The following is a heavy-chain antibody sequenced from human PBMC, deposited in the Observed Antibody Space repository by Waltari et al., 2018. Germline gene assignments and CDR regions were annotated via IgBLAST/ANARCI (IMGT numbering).Heavy chain of an antibody. CDR2: ISYDGNIK. D-gene: IGHD6-19*01. CDR3: ARDSGYSVAWSVGDY. CDR1: GFTFNRHA. V-gene: IGHV3-30-3*01. Sequence: QVQLVESGGGVVQPGRSLRVSCAASGFTFNRHAMHWVRQAPGKGLEWLSVISYDGNIKYYAGSVKCRFTISRDNSKNTLYLQMNDRRSDDTAVYFCARDSGYSVAWSVGDYWGQGTLVTVSS. J-gene: IGHJ4*02.